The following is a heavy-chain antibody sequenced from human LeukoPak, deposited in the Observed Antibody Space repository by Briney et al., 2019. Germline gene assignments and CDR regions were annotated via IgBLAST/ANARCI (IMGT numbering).Heavy chain of an antibody. Sequence: GGSLRLSCAASGFIFRTFGMHWVRQAPGKGLEWVAFIRSGGVEKFHADSVKGRFTISRDNSKNTLFLQMNSLRADDTAVYYCARGSLGSSMSSDCCPLDYWGQGTLVTVSS. D-gene: IGHD2-2*01. CDR3: ARGSLGSSMSSDCCPLDY. V-gene: IGHV3-30*02. CDR2: IRSGGVEK. CDR1: GFIFRTFG. J-gene: IGHJ4*02.